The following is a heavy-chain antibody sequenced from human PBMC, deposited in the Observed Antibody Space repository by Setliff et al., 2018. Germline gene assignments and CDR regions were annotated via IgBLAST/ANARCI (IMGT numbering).Heavy chain of an antibody. J-gene: IGHJ4*02. CDR3: AKVKKQLIRGSGFDY. CDR1: EFTFNKYW. D-gene: IGHD1-1*01. V-gene: IGHV3-30*02. Sequence: AGGSLRLSCAASEFTFNKYWMTWVRQAPGKGLEWVAFIRYDGSYKYYEDSVKGRFTISRDNSENTLDLQMNSLRVEDTALYYCAKVKKQLIRGSGFDYWGQGTLVTVSS. CDR2: IRYDGSYK.